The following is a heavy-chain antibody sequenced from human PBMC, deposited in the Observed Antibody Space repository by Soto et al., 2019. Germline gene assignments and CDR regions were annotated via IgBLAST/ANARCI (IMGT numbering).Heavy chain of an antibody. CDR2: ISSTTNYI. CDR1: GFTFTRYS. CDR3: ARESEDLTSNFDY. J-gene: IGHJ4*02. V-gene: IGHV3-21*01. Sequence: GWSLRLSCVASGFTFTRYSMNWVRQAPGKGLEWVSSISSTTNYIYYADSMKGRFTVSRDNAKNSVYLEMNSLSAEDTALYYCARESEDLTSNFDYWGQGTLVTVSS.